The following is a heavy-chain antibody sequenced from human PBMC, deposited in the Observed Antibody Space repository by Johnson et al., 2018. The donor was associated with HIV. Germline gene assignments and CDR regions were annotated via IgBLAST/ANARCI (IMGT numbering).Heavy chain of an antibody. D-gene: IGHD4-23*01. CDR2: INWNGGST. V-gene: IGHV3-20*04. CDR1: GFTFDDYD. CDR3: AKDTGGNSGNDAFDI. Sequence: EVQLVESGGDVVRPGGSLRLSCAASGFTFDDYDMTWVRQPPGKGLEWVSGINWNGGSTGYAESVKGRFTISRDNSKNTLYLQMNGLRTADTAVYYCAKDTGGNSGNDAFDIWGQGTLVTVSS. J-gene: IGHJ3*02.